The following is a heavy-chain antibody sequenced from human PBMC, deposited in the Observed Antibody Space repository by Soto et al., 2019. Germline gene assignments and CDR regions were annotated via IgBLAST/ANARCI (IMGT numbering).Heavy chain of an antibody. CDR3: THCRGESCHGGYFGMDV. CDR2: INSDGTTT. J-gene: IGHJ6*02. D-gene: IGHD2-15*01. CDR1: GFTFRGYR. V-gene: IGHV3-74*01. Sequence: PGGSLRLSCGGSGFTFRGYRMHWVRQSPGKGLVWVSRINSDGTTTAYADSVKGRFTISRDNSKNTLFLQMTSLRADDTAVYYCTHCRGESCHGGYFGMDVWGQGTTVTVSS.